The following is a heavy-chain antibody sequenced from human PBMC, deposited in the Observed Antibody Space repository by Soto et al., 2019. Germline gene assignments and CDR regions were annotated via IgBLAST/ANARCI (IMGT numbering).Heavy chain of an antibody. J-gene: IGHJ6*03. Sequence: SVKVSCKASGFTFTSSAMQWVRQARGQRLEWIGWIVVGSGNTNYAQKFQGQVTISADKSISTAYLQWSSLKASDTAMYYCARLVQYQSYYYYYYMDVWGKGTTVTVSS. D-gene: IGHD2-2*01. CDR1: GFTFTSSA. CDR3: ARLVQYQSYYYYYYMDV. V-gene: IGHV1-58*02. CDR2: IVVGSGNT.